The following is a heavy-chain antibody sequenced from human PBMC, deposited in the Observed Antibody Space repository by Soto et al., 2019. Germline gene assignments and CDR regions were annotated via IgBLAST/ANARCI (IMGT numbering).Heavy chain of an antibody. V-gene: IGHV3-72*01. J-gene: IGHJ6*03. CDR3: ARDTPVYGDYGYYYYYMDV. D-gene: IGHD4-17*01. CDR2: TRNKANSYTT. Sequence: GGSLRLSCAASGFTFSDHYMDWVRQAPGKGLEWVGRTRNKANSYTTEYAASVKGRFTISRDDSKNSLYLKMNSLKTEDTAVYYCARDTPVYGDYGYYYYYMDVWGKGTTVTVSS. CDR1: GFTFSDHY.